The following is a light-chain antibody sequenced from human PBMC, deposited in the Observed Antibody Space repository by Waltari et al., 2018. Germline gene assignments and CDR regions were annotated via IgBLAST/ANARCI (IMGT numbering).Light chain of an antibody. CDR2: EDS. CDR3: GTWDSSLSGAV. V-gene: IGLV1-51*02. J-gene: IGLJ7*01. Sequence: QSVLTQPPSVSAAPGQRVTISCSGGSSNIGNNYVSWYRQFPGTAPKLLINEDSERPSGIPGRLSGSKSVKEATLDSTGLQAGDEADYYCGTWDSSLSGAVFGGGTHLTVL. CDR1: SSNIGNNY.